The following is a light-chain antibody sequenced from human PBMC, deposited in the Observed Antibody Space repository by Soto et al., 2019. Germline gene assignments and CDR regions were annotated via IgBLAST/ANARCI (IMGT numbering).Light chain of an antibody. V-gene: IGLV1-40*01. CDR1: SDNIGAGYD. J-gene: IGLJ2*01. CDR2: GNS. Sequence: QCVLTQPPSVSGAPGQRVTISCTGSSDNIGAGYDVHWYQQLPGTAPKLLIYGNSNRPSGVPDRFSGSKSGTSASLAITGLQAEDEADYYCQSYDSSLSVVFGGGTKLTVL. CDR3: QSYDSSLSVV.